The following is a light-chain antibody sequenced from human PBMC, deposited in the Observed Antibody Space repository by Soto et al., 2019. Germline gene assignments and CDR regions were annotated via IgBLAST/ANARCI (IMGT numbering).Light chain of an antibody. V-gene: IGLV2-23*01. CDR3: CSYAGFSVV. Sequence: QSALTQPASVSGSPGQSITISCTGTSSDVGSYNLVSWYQQHPGKAPKLMIYEGSKRPSGVSNRFSGSKSGNTASLTISGLQAEDEADYYCCSYAGFSVVFGVGTKLTVL. J-gene: IGLJ2*01. CDR2: EGS. CDR1: SSDVGSYNL.